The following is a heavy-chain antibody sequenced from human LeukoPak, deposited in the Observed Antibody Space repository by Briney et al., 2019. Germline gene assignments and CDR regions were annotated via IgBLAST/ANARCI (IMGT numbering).Heavy chain of an antibody. CDR3: IRSRLLIDWFEP. Sequence: GGSLRLSCAASGFNFSNYWIHWVRQAPGKGQVWVSRINSDGSRTSYADSVKGRFTISRDNAKNTAYLQMNSLRVEDTAVYYCIRSRLLIDWFEPWGQGTLVTVSS. V-gene: IGHV3-74*01. CDR2: INSDGSRT. D-gene: IGHD3-22*01. J-gene: IGHJ5*02. CDR1: GFNFSNYW.